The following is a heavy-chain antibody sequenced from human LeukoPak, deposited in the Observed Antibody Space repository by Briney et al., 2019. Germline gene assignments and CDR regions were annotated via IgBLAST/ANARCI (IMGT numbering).Heavy chain of an antibody. J-gene: IGHJ4*02. Sequence: PGGSLRLSCAASGFTVSTNSMSWVRQAPGKGLEWVSFIYSDNTHYSDSVKGRFTISRDNSKTSLYLQMNSLRAEDTAVYYCARRAGAYSHPYDYWGQGTLVTVSS. CDR1: GFTVSTNS. D-gene: IGHD4/OR15-4a*01. CDR2: IYSDNT. CDR3: ARRAGAYSHPYDY. V-gene: IGHV3-53*01.